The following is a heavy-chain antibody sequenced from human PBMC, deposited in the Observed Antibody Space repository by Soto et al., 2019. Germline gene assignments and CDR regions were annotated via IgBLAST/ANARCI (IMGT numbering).Heavy chain of an antibody. Sequence: ASVKVSCKASGYTFTSYYMHWVRQAPGQGLEWMGIINPSGGSTSYAQKFQGRVTMTRDTSTSTVYMELSSLRSDDTAVYYCAREELRPNDAFDIWGQGTMVTVSS. CDR1: GYTFTSYY. CDR2: INPSGGST. J-gene: IGHJ3*02. V-gene: IGHV1-46*03. D-gene: IGHD1-7*01. CDR3: AREELRPNDAFDI.